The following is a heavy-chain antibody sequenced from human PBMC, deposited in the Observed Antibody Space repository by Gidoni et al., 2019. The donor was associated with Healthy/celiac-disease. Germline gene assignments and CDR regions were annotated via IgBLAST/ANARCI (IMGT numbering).Heavy chain of an antibody. D-gene: IGHD6-13*01. CDR3: AGPFSAAGYYYYYGMDV. CDR1: GYSFTSYW. J-gene: IGHJ6*02. Sequence: EVQLVQSGAEVKTPGESLRISCKGAGYSFTSYWISWVRQMPGKGLEWMGRIDPSDSYTNYSPSFQGHVTISADKSISTAYLQWSSLKASDTAMYYCAGPFSAAGYYYYYGMDVWGQGTTVTVSS. V-gene: IGHV5-10-1*03. CDR2: IDPSDSYT.